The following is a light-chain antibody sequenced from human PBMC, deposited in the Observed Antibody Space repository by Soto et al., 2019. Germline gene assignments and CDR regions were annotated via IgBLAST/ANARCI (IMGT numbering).Light chain of an antibody. Sequence: ETVLTQSPGTLSLSPGERATLSCRASQSVSSNYLAWYQQKPGQAPRLLIYGASTRATGIPDRFSGSGSGTDFNLTISRLEREDFAVYYCQQFGRSPPSWTFGQGTKVEIK. CDR3: QQFGRSPPSWT. V-gene: IGKV3-20*01. CDR2: GAS. CDR1: QSVSSNY. J-gene: IGKJ1*01.